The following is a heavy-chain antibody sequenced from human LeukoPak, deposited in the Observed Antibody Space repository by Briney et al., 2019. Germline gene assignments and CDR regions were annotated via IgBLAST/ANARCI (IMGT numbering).Heavy chain of an antibody. D-gene: IGHD3-22*01. CDR1: GFTFSSYS. V-gene: IGHV3-21*01. CDR2: ISSSSSYI. J-gene: IGHJ4*02. CDR3: ARDHYSESSGYYNPSDY. Sequence: GGSLRLSCAASGFTFSSYSMNWVRQAPGKGLEWVSSISSSSSYIYYADSVKGRFTISRDNAKNSLYLQMNSLRAEDTAVYYCARDHYSESSGYYNPSDYWGQGTLVTVSS.